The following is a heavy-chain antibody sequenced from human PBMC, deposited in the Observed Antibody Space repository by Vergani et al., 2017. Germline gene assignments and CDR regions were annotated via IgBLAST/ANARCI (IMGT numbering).Heavy chain of an antibody. CDR3: ARGSGGEGGGVLDY. V-gene: IGHV4-38-2*02. Sequence: QVQLQGSGPGLVRPSETLSLTCTVSGYSINSIYSWGWIRQAPGKGLEWIGSIYHTGNTFYNPSLKSRVTMSVDTPKNQFSLKLTSVTSADTAVYYCARGSGGEGGGVLDYWWQGRLVTVSS. D-gene: IGHD2-21*01. CDR1: GYSINSIYS. CDR2: IYHTGNT. J-gene: IGHJ4*02.